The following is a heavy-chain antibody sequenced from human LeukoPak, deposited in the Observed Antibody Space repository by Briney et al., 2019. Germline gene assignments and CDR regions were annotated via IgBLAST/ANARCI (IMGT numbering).Heavy chain of an antibody. CDR2: ISWNSGSI. CDR3: AAASIAAHYWFDP. Sequence: PGGSLRLSCAASGFTFDDYAMHWVRQAPGKGLEWVSGISWNSGSIGYADSVKGRFTISRDNAKNSLYLQMTSLRAEDTALYYCAAASIAAHYWFDPWGQGTLVTVSS. D-gene: IGHD6-6*01. J-gene: IGHJ5*02. CDR1: GFTFDDYA. V-gene: IGHV3-9*01.